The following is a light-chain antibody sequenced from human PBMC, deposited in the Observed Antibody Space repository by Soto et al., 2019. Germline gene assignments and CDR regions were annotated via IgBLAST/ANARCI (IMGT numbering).Light chain of an antibody. CDR2: GAF. CDR3: QQRNVWPPVT. V-gene: IGKV3-11*01. CDR1: PSVTNF. Sequence: EIVMTQSPATLSVSPGERGTLSCRASPSVTNFLAWYQQKPGQAPRLLIYGAFNRATGIPARFSGSGSGTDFTLTISSLEPEDSAVYYCQQRNVWPPVTFGQGTRLEIK. J-gene: IGKJ5*01.